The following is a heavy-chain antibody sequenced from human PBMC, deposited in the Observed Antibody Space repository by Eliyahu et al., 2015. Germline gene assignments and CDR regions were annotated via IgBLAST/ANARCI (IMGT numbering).Heavy chain of an antibody. Sequence: QXQLQESGPGLVKPSQTLSLTCTVXXXSISSGXYYWSWIRQPPGKGLEWIGYIYYSGSTYYNPSLKSRVTISVDTSKNQFSLKLSSVTAADTAVYYCARGSGEVISDYWGQGTLVTVSS. D-gene: IGHD3-16*02. CDR3: ARGSGEVISDY. J-gene: IGHJ4*02. V-gene: IGHV4-30-4*01. CDR1: XXSISSGXYY. CDR2: IYYSGST.